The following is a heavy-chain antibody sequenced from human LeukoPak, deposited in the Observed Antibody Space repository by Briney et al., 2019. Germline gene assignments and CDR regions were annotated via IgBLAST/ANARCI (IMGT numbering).Heavy chain of an antibody. J-gene: IGHJ4*02. V-gene: IGHV3-30*18. D-gene: IGHD4-23*01. Sequence: PGRSLRLSCAASGFTFSSYGMHWVRQAPGKRLEWVAVISYDGSNKYYADSVKGRFTISRDNSKNTLYLQMNSLRAEDTAVYYCAKLGYGGNSGGYWGQGTLVTVSS. CDR2: ISYDGSNK. CDR1: GFTFSSYG. CDR3: AKLGYGGNSGGY.